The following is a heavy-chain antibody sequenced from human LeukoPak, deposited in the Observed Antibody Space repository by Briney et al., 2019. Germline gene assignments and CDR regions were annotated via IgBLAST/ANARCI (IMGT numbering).Heavy chain of an antibody. CDR3: ARDAYSSSWHEAFDI. V-gene: IGHV4-59*01. CDR2: IYYSGST. CDR1: GGSISSYY. J-gene: IGHJ3*02. D-gene: IGHD6-13*01. Sequence: KSSETLSLTCTVSGGSISSYYWSWIRQPQGKGLEWIGYIYYSGSTNYNPSLKSRVTISVDTSKNQFSLKLSSVTAADTAVYYCARDAYSSSWHEAFDIWGQGTMVTVSS.